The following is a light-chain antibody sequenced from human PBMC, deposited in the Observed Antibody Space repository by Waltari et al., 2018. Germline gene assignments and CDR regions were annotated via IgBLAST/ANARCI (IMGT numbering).Light chain of an antibody. Sequence: QSALTQPRSVSGSPGQSATIPCTGTSSAVGAYNYVSWYQQHPGKAPNLMIYDVTKRPSWVPDRFSGSKSGNTASLTISGLQTEDEADYYCCSYAGTYVFGTGTKVTVL. CDR3: CSYAGTYV. CDR1: SSAVGAYNY. V-gene: IGLV2-11*01. CDR2: DVT. J-gene: IGLJ1*01.